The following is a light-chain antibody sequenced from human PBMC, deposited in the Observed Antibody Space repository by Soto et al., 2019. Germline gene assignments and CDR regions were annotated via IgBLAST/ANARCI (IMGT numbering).Light chain of an antibody. J-gene: IGLJ2*01. Sequence: QSALTQPASVSGSPGQSITISCSGTSSDVGGYDYVSWYQHHPGTAPKLLLFDVTNRPSGVSHRFSGSKSGNTAFLTISGLQAEDEADYYCSSFRSTTSGVGVVFGGGTKLTVL. V-gene: IGLV2-14*03. CDR3: SSFRSTTSGVGVV. CDR1: SSDVGGYDY. CDR2: DVT.